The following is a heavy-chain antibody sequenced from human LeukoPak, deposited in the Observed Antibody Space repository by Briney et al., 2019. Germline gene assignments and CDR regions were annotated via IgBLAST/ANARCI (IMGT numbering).Heavy chain of an antibody. V-gene: IGHV3-66*01. CDR2: IYSGGST. D-gene: IGHD6-13*01. Sequence: GGSLRLSCAASGFTFSSYWMSWVRQAPGKGLEWVSVIYSGGSTYYADSVKGRFTISRDNSKNTLYLQMNSLRAEDTAAYYCARDGYSSSWPPEFDPWGQGTLVTVSP. CDR1: GFTFSSYW. CDR3: ARDGYSSSWPPEFDP. J-gene: IGHJ5*02.